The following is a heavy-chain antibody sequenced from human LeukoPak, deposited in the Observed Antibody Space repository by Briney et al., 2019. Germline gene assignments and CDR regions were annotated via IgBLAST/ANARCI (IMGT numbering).Heavy chain of an antibody. J-gene: IGHJ5*02. CDR3: AKDPRRIAVAAYNWFDP. CDR2: ISGSGGST. D-gene: IGHD6-19*01. V-gene: IGHV3-23*01. CDR1: GFTFSSYA. Sequence: GGSLRLSCAASGFTFSSYAMSWVRQALGKGLEWVSAISGSGGSTYYADSVKGRFTISRDNSKNTLYLQMNSLRAEDTAVYYCAKDPRRIAVAAYNWFDPWGQGTLVTVSS.